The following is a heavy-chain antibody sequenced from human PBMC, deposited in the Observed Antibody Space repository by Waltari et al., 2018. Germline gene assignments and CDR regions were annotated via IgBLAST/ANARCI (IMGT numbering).Heavy chain of an antibody. CDR1: GYTFTSYG. CDR3: ARGYSSGNDYMVHYYYGMDV. J-gene: IGHJ6*02. CDR2: ISAYNGNT. Sequence: QVQLVQSGAEVKKPGASVKVSCKASGYTFTSYGISWVRQAPGQGLEWMGWISAYNGNTKYAQKLQGRVTMTTDTSTSTAYMELRSLRSDDTAVYYCARGYSSGNDYMVHYYYGMDVWGQGTTVTVSS. V-gene: IGHV1-18*01. D-gene: IGHD3-10*01.